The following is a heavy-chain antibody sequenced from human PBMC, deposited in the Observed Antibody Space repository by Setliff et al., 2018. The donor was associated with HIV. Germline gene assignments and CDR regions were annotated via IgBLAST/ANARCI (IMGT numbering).Heavy chain of an antibody. CDR2: VTPILHTT. J-gene: IGHJ4*02. CDR3: ARGPLYGYDRGYFDY. Sequence: SVKVSCKSSGDTFSTYVFTWVRQAPGQGLEWMGGVTPILHTTNYAQKFQDRVTITADESTSTAYMEMSSLRSEDTALYYCARGPLYGYDRGYFDYWGQGTLVTVSS. V-gene: IGHV1-69*13. CDR1: GDTFSTYV. D-gene: IGHD5-12*01.